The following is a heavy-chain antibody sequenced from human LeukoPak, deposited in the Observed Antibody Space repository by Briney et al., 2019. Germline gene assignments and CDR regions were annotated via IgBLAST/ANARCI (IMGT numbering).Heavy chain of an antibody. CDR2: ISHDGIST. J-gene: IGHJ4*02. Sequence: PGGSLRLSCAASGFTFSNYWMSWVRQAPGKGLEWVSNISHDGISTYYVDSVKGRFTISRDNSKNTLYLQMNSLRAEDTAVYYCAREEVDDIVVVPAAMFDYWGQGTLVTVSS. CDR3: AREEVDDIVVVPAAMFDY. V-gene: IGHV3-7*01. D-gene: IGHD2-2*01. CDR1: GFTFSNYW.